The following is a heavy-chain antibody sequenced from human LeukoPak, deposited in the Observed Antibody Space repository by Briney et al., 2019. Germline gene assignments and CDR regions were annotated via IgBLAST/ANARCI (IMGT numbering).Heavy chain of an antibody. J-gene: IGHJ5*02. CDR2: ISGSGGRT. CDR1: GFTFNSYA. Sequence: GGSLRLSCAASGFTFNSYAMSGVRQAPGKGLEWVSGISGSGGRTDYADSVKGRFTISRDNSKNTLYLQMNSLRAEDTAVYYCAKGWFDPWGQGTLVTVSS. V-gene: IGHV3-23*01. CDR3: AKGWFDP.